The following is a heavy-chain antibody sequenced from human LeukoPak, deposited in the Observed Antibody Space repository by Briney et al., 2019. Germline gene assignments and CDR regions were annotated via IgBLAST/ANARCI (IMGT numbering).Heavy chain of an antibody. Sequence: PGGSLRLSCAASGFTFNSYSMNWVRQAPGKRLEWVSSISSSSNYIYYADSVKGRFTIYRDNAKNSLYLQMNSLRAEDTAVYYCARDRSSGWYIFDYWGQGTLVTVSS. CDR1: GFTFNSYS. CDR3: ARDRSSGWYIFDY. CDR2: ISSSSNYI. D-gene: IGHD6-19*01. V-gene: IGHV3-21*01. J-gene: IGHJ4*02.